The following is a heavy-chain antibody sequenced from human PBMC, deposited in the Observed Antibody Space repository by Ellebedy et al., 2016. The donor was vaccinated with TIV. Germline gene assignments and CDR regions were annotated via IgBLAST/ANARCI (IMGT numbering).Heavy chain of an antibody. CDR1: GFSFRSYW. Sequence: GGSLRLSCIASGFSFRSYWMSWVRQAPGKRLEWVANLRQDGDATYYVDSVKGRFTISRDNDKNSLYMQMNGLRAEDTAVYYCARRGSYGDYAVQVNPWFDPWGQGTLVTVSS. V-gene: IGHV3-7*01. J-gene: IGHJ5*02. CDR2: LRQDGDAT. CDR3: ARRGSYGDYAVQVNPWFDP. D-gene: IGHD4-17*01.